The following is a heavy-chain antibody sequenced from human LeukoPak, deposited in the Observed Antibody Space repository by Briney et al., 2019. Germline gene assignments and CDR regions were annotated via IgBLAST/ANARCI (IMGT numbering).Heavy chain of an antibody. J-gene: IGHJ5*02. V-gene: IGHV1-8*03. CDR3: ARGYSNYHDGYNWFDP. CDR2: MNPNSGNT. D-gene: IGHD4-11*01. Sequence: ASVKVSCKASGYTFTSYDINWVRQATGQGLEWMGWMNPNSGNTGYAQKFQGRVTITRNTSISTAYMELSSLRSEDTAVYYCARGYSNYHDGYNWFDPWGQGTLVTVSS. CDR1: GYTFTSYD.